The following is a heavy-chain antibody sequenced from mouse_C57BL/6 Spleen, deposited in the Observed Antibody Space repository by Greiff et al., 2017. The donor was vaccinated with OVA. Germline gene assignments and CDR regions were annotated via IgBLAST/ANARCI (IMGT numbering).Heavy chain of an antibody. CDR2: ISYDGSN. J-gene: IGHJ4*01. CDR3: ARVGAYAMDY. CDR1: GYSITSGYY. V-gene: IGHV3-6*01. Sequence: EVQLQQSGPGLVKPSQSLSLTCSVTGYSITSGYYWNWIRQFPGNKLEWMGYISYDGSNNYNPSLKNRISITRDTSKNQFFLTLNSVTTENTATYYCARVGAYAMDYWGQGTSVTVSS.